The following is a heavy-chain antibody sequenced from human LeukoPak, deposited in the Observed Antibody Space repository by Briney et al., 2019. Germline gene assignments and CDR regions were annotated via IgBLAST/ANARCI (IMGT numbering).Heavy chain of an antibody. V-gene: IGHV3-23*01. CDR1: GFTFSSYA. CDR2: ISGSVGST. J-gene: IGHJ4*02. D-gene: IGHD1-1*01. Sequence: PGGSLRLSCAASGFTFSSYAMSWVRQAPGKGLQWVSTISGSVGSTYYAGSVKGRFTISRDNSKSTLYLQMNSLRAEDAALYFCARRPGLERYYFDYWGQGTLVTVSS. CDR3: ARRPGLERYYFDY.